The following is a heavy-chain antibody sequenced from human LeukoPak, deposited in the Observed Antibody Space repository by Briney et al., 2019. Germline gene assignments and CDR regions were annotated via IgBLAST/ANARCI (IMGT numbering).Heavy chain of an antibody. CDR1: GGTFSSYA. J-gene: IGHJ4*02. CDR3: RREGLRYDSSGYYYDY. V-gene: IGHV1-69*04. CDR2: IIPIFGIA. D-gene: IGHD3-22*01. Sequence: SVKVTCKASGGTFSSYAISWVRQAPGQGLEWMGRIIPIFGIANYAQKFQGRVTITADKSTSTAYMELSSLRSEDTAVYYCRREGLRYDSSGYYYDYWGQGTLVTVSS.